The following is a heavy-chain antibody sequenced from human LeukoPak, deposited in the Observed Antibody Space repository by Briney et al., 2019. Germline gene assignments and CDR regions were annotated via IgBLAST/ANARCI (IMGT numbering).Heavy chain of an antibody. CDR1: GGSISSYY. J-gene: IGHJ4*02. Sequence: SETLSLTCTVSGGSISSYYWSWIRQPPGKGLEWIGYIYYSGSTNYNPSLKSRVTISVDTSKNQFSLKLSSVTAADTAVYYCARLGATDYFDYWGQGTLVTVSS. CDR2: IYYSGST. CDR3: ARLGATDYFDY. V-gene: IGHV4-59*08. D-gene: IGHD1-26*01.